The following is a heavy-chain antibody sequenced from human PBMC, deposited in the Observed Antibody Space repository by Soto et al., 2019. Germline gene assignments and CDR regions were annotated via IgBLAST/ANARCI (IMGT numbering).Heavy chain of an antibody. V-gene: IGHV1-69*13. CDR3: ARDSYDFDRGGAYYGMDV. CDR2: IIPIFGIP. D-gene: IGHD3-3*01. Sequence: SVKVSCKASGGTFSSYAISWVRQAPGQGLEWMGGIIPIFGIPRYAQKFQGRVKITADESTSTGYMELSSLRSEDTAVYYCARDSYDFDRGGAYYGMDVWGQGTTVPSP. J-gene: IGHJ6*02. CDR1: GGTFSSYA.